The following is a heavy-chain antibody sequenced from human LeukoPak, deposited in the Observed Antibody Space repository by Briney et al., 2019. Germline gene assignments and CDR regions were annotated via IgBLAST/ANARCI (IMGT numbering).Heavy chain of an antibody. V-gene: IGHV3-7*03. D-gene: IGHD6-13*01. CDR2: IKQDGSEK. CDR1: GFTLSSYW. CDR3: ARAQQLADFDY. Sequence: GGSLRLSCAASGFTLSSYWMSWVRQAPGKGLEWVAKIKQDGSEKNYVDSVKGRFTISRDNAKNSLYLQMNSLRAEDTAVYYCARAQQLADFDYWGQGTLVTVSS. J-gene: IGHJ4*02.